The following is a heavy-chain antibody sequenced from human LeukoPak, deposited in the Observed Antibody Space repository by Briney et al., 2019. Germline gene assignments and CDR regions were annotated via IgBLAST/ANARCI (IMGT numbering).Heavy chain of an antibody. CDR3: ARDLRAEDTPYNWFDP. CDR2: IKQEGTGE. CDR1: GFTLSTYY. Sequence: LAESLSLSWADSGFTLSTYYTSWVRHATGKGLEWVDNIKQEGTGESYVDSVKGRFTISRDNTKNSLYLQMNSLKVEDTAVYYCARDLRAEDTPYNWFDPWGQGTLVTVSS. D-gene: IGHD6-25*01. J-gene: IGHJ5*02. V-gene: IGHV3-7*01.